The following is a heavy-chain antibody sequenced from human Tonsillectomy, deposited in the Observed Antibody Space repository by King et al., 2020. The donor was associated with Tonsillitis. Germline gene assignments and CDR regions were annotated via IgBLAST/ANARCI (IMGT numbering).Heavy chain of an antibody. CDR3: AKAITMIVVVILDY. Sequence: VQLVESGGGLVQPGGALRLSCAASGFTFSSYPMSWVLQSPGKGLEGVSAISGSGGSKFYAESGKGRFTLSRDNSNNTLYLQMNSLRAEDTAVYYCAKAITMIVVVILDYWGQGTLVTVSS. CDR2: ISGSGGSK. J-gene: IGHJ4*02. CDR1: GFTFSSYP. V-gene: IGHV3-23*04. D-gene: IGHD3-22*01.